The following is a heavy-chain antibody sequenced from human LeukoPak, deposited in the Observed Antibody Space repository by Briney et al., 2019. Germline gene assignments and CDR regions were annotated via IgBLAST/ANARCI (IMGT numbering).Heavy chain of an antibody. Sequence: SETLSLTCTVSGGSISSSSYYWGWIRQPPGKGLEWIGSIYYSGGTYYNPSLKSRVTISVDTSKNQFSLKLSSVTAADTAVYYCARGNNWNDVFDYWGQGTLVTVSS. CDR3: ARGNNWNDVFDY. CDR2: IYYSGGT. CDR1: GGSISSSSYY. V-gene: IGHV4-39*07. J-gene: IGHJ4*02. D-gene: IGHD1-1*01.